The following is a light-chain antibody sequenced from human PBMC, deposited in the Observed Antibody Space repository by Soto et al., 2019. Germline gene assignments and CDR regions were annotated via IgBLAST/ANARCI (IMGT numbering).Light chain of an antibody. CDR2: GNS. V-gene: IGLV1-40*01. CDR1: SSNIGAGYD. CDR3: QSYDSSLSGYV. J-gene: IGLJ1*01. Sequence: QSVLTQPPSVSGAPGQRVTISCTGSSSNIGAGYDVHWYQQLPGTAPKLLIYGNSNRPSGVPDRFSGSKSGTSASLAITGLQVEDEADYCCQSYDSSLSGYVFGTGTKLTVL.